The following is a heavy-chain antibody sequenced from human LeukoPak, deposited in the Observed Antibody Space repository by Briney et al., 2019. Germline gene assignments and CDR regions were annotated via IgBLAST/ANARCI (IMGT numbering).Heavy chain of an antibody. D-gene: IGHD3-3*01. V-gene: IGHV3-30*14. CDR1: GFTFSSYA. CDR2: ISFDESNK. J-gene: IGHJ3*02. Sequence: PGRSLRLSCAVSGFTFSSYAMHWVRQAPGKGLEWVAVISFDESNKYYADSVKGRFTISRDNSKNTLYLQMNSLRAEDTAVYYCARCPNGYYVDAFDIWGPGKMVTVSS. CDR3: ARCPNGYYVDAFDI.